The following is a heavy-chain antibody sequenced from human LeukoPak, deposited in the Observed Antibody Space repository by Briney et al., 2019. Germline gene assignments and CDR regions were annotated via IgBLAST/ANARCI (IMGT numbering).Heavy chain of an antibody. CDR3: TRLLRDDFWSGYYRAPNWFDP. V-gene: IGHV3-73*01. CDR1: GFTFSGSA. D-gene: IGHD3-3*01. CDR2: IRSKANSYAT. J-gene: IGHJ5*02. Sequence: GGPLRLSCAASGFTFSGSAMHWVRQASGKGLEWVGRIRSKANSYATAYAASVKGRFTISRDDSKNTAYLQMNSLKTEDTAVYYCTRLLRDDFWSGYYRAPNWFDPWGQGTLVTVSS.